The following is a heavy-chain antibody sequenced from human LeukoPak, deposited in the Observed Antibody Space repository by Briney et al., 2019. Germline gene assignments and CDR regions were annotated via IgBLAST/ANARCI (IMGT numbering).Heavy chain of an antibody. CDR3: AHFKGGSFDF. D-gene: IGHD1-26*01. CDR2: IYHSGST. V-gene: IGHV4-4*02. CDR1: GGSVRSSNW. Sequence: TSETLSLTCAVSGGSVRSSNWWSWVRQPPGKGLEWIGEIYHSGSTNYSPSLKTRVTISLDKSKNQFSLKLTSVTAADTAVYYCAHFKGGSFDFWGQGTMVTVSS. J-gene: IGHJ3*01.